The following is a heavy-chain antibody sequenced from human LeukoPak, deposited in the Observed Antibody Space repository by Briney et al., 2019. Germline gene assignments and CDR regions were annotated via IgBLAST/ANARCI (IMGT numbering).Heavy chain of an antibody. D-gene: IGHD5-18*01. Sequence: GGSLRLSCAASGFTLSSYWMNWVRQAPGKGLEWVANIKQDGSETYYVDSVKGRFTISRDNAKNTLYLQMNSLRAEDTAVYYCARGSGYSYGAFDYWGQGTLVTVSS. CDR2: IKQDGSET. CDR1: GFTLSSYW. CDR3: ARGSGYSYGAFDY. V-gene: IGHV3-7*01. J-gene: IGHJ4*02.